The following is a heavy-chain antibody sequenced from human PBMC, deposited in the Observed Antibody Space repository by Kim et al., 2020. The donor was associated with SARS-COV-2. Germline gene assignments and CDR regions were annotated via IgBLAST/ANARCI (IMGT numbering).Heavy chain of an antibody. Sequence: YSQKFQGRVTITRDTSASTAYMELSSLRSEDTAVYYCASYYGSGSYPFDYWGQGTLVTVSS. CDR3: ASYYGSGSYPFDY. J-gene: IGHJ4*02. D-gene: IGHD3-10*01. V-gene: IGHV1-3*01.